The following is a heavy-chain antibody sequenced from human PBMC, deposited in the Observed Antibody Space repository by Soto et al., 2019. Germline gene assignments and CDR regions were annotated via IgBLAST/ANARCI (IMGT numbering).Heavy chain of an antibody. CDR1: GYTLTSYD. V-gene: IGHV1-8*01. D-gene: IGHD1-26*01. Sequence: QVQLVQSGAEVKKPGASVKVSCKASGYTLTSYDINWVRQATGQGLEWMGWMNPNSGNTGYAQKFQGRVNMTRNTSMNTAYMELSSRGSEDTAVYYGARGWGGSGAWGQGTLVTVSS. CDR3: ARGWGGSGA. CDR2: MNPNSGNT. J-gene: IGHJ5*02.